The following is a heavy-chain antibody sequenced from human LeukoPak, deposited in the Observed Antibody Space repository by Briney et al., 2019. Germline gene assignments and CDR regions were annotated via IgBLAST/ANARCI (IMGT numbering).Heavy chain of an antibody. CDR1: GFTFSDYG. J-gene: IGHJ4*02. V-gene: IGHV3-23*01. CDR2: ISGSGGST. CDR3: AKFDFGDYSPTYVDH. Sequence: GGALRLSCAASGFTFSDYGMSWVRQAPGKGLEWVSAISGSGGSTYYADSVKGRFTISRDNSGNTLFLQMNTLRTEDTAVYHCAKFDFGDYSPTYVDHWGQGTLVIVSS. D-gene: IGHD4-17*01.